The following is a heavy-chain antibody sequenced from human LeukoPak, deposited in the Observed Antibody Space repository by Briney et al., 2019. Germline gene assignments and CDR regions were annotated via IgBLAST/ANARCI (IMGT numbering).Heavy chain of an antibody. CDR2: INSTGRII. CDR3: ARYCSSGWFDY. V-gene: IGHV3-11*01. J-gene: IGHJ4*02. Sequence: GGSLRLSCAASGFTFSDYYMTWIRQAPGKGLEWVSFINSTGRIIYYADSVKGRFTISRDNARKSLYLQMNSLRAEDTAVYYCARYCSSGWFDYWGAGTLVTVSS. D-gene: IGHD6-19*01. CDR1: GFTFSDYY.